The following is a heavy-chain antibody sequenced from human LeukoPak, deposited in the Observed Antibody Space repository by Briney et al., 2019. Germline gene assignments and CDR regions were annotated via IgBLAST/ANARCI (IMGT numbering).Heavy chain of an antibody. V-gene: IGHV3-21*04. CDR2: ISCRGDNI. CDR3: SRDSALAAFNY. D-gene: IGHD6-19*01. J-gene: IGHJ4*02. Sequence: GGSLRLSCAISGLTSICNSMNWVRQAPGKGLEGVSTISCRGDNIYYADSIKGRFTTSRDNAKSSLYLQMTSLRADDTAMYYCSRDSALAAFNYWGQGTLVTVSS. CDR1: GLTSICNS.